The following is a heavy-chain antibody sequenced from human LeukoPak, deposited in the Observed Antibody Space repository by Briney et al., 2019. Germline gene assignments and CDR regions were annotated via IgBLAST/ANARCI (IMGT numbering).Heavy chain of an antibody. V-gene: IGHV3-7*01. J-gene: IGHJ3*02. CDR2: IKQDGSEK. CDR3: ARDLKVGYYYDTSDAFDI. Sequence: PGGSLRLSCAATGFTFSSYWMSWVRQAPGKGLEWVANIKQDGSEKYYVDSVKGRFTISRDNAKNSLYLQMNSLRAEDTAVYYCARDLKVGYYYDTSDAFDIWGQGTMVTVSS. D-gene: IGHD3-22*01. CDR1: GFTFSSYW.